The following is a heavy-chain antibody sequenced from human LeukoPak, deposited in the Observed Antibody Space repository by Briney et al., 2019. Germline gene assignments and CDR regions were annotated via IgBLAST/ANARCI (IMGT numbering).Heavy chain of an antibody. CDR1: GFTFSSYG. Sequence: GGSLRLSCAASGFTFSSYGMHWVRQAPGKGLEWVAFIRYDGSNKYYADSVKGRFTISRDNSKNTLYLQMNSLRAEDTAVYYCARRVGAIAAAGTVVWFDPWGQGTLVTVSS. CDR2: IRYDGSNK. D-gene: IGHD6-13*01. CDR3: ARRVGAIAAAGTVVWFDP. V-gene: IGHV3-30*02. J-gene: IGHJ5*02.